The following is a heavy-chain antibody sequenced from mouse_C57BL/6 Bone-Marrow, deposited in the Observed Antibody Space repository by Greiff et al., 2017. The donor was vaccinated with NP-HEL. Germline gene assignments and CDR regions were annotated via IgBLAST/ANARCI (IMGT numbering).Heavy chain of an antibody. Sequence: VQLKQSGPELVKPGASVKIPCKASGYTFTDYNMDWVKQSHGKSLEWIGDLNPNNGGTIYTQKFKGKATLTVDKSSSTSYMELRSLTSEDTAVYYCARVIYYDYDVGGYYAMDYWGQGTSVTVSS. CDR2: LNPNNGGT. V-gene: IGHV1-18*01. J-gene: IGHJ4*01. D-gene: IGHD2-4*01. CDR1: GYTFTDYN. CDR3: ARVIYYDYDVGGYYAMDY.